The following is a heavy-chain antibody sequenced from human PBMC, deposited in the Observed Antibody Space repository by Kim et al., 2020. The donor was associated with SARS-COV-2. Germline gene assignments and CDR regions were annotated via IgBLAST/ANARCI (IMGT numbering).Heavy chain of an antibody. D-gene: IGHD2-2*01. CDR2: ISYDGSNK. J-gene: IGHJ4*02. CDR1: GFTFSSYA. V-gene: IGHV3-30-3*01. Sequence: GGSLRLSCAASGFTFSSYAMHWVRQAPGKGLEWVAVISYDGSNKYYADSVKGRFTISRDNSKNTLYLQMNSLRAEDTAVYYCARDLYCSSTSCYPTFDYWGQGTLVTVSS. CDR3: ARDLYCSSTSCYPTFDY.